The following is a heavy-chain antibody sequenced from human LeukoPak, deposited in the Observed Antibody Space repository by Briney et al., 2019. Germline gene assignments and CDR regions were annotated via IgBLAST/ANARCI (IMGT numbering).Heavy chain of an antibody. Sequence: PGRSLRLSCAASGFTFSSYAMHWVRQAPGKGLEWVAVIWYDGSNKYYADSVKGRFTISRDNSKNTLYLQMSSLRAEDTAVYYCARDSYGLDYWGQGTLVTVSS. CDR3: ARDSYGLDY. D-gene: IGHD5-18*01. V-gene: IGHV3-33*01. CDR2: IWYDGSNK. J-gene: IGHJ4*02. CDR1: GFTFSSYA.